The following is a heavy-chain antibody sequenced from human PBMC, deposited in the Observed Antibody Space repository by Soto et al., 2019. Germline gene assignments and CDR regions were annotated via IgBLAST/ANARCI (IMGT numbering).Heavy chain of an antibody. D-gene: IGHD6-19*01. V-gene: IGHV1-18*01. CDR1: GYTFTSYG. CDR3: ARDGKQWLAYNWFDP. CDR2: ISAYNGNT. Sequence: RASVKVSCKASGYTFTSYGISWVRQAPGQGLEWMGWISAYNGNTNYAQKLQGRVTMTTDTSTSTAYMELRSLRSDDTAVYYCARDGKQWLAYNWFDPWGQGTLVTVSS. J-gene: IGHJ5*02.